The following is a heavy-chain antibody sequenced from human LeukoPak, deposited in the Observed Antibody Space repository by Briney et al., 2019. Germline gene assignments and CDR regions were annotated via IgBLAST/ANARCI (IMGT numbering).Heavy chain of an antibody. V-gene: IGHV1-18*01. J-gene: IGHJ5*02. CDR1: GYTFTSYG. CDR3: ARDSKITMVRGVTRPNWFDP. D-gene: IGHD3-10*01. CDR2: TSAYNGNT. Sequence: ASVKVSCKASGYTFTSYGISWVRQAPGQGLEWMGWTSAYNGNTNYAQKLQGRVTMTTDTSTSTAYMELRSLRSDDTAVYYCARDSKITMVRGVTRPNWFDPWGQGTLVTVSS.